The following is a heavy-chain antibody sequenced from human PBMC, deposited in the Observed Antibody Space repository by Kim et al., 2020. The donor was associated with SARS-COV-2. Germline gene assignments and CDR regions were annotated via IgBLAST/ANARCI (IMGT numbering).Heavy chain of an antibody. Sequence: SETLSLTCTVSGGSISSGGYYWSWIRQHPGKGLEWIGYIYYSGSTYYNPSLKSRVTISVDTSKNQFSLKLSSVTAADTAVYYCARGPRLIYFDYWGQGTLVTVSS. CDR3: ARGPRLIYFDY. V-gene: IGHV4-31*03. D-gene: IGHD6-19*01. CDR1: GGSISSGGYY. J-gene: IGHJ4*02. CDR2: IYYSGST.